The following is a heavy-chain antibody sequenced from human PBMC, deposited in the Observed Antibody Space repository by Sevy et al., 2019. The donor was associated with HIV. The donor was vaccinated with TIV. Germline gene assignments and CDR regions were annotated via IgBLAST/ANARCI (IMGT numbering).Heavy chain of an antibody. CDR3: AQGYYFTY. D-gene: IGHD3-22*01. CDR1: RSTFVSND. CDR2: MRPNSGEV. V-gene: IGHV1-8*01. Sequence: ASVKVSCKASRSTFVSNDINWLRQAPGQGLEWVGWMRPNSGEVGYAQKFQGRVTMNRNISITTAYMELGRLRFDDTAVYYCAQGYYFTYWGQGTLVTVSS. J-gene: IGHJ4*02.